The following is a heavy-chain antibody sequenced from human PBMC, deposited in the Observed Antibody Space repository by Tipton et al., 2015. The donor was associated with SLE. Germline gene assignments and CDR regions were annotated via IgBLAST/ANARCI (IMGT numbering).Heavy chain of an antibody. CDR2: ISGSGGST. V-gene: IGHV3-23*01. Sequence: SLRLSCAASGFTFSSYAMSWVRQAPGKGLEWVSAISGSGGSTYYADSVKGRFTISRDNSKNTLYLQMNSLRAEDTAVYYCAKDGAGYSKIMDVWGQGTTVTVSS. J-gene: IGHJ6*02. CDR3: AKDGAGYSKIMDV. D-gene: IGHD6-13*01. CDR1: GFTFSSYA.